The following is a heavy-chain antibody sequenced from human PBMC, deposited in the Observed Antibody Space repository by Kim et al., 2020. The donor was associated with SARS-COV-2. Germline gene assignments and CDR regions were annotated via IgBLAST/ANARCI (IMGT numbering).Heavy chain of an antibody. CDR1: GITFTNSY. Sequence: ASVKVSCRTFGITFTNSYIHWVRQAPGQGLEWMGYQYPSTGSTVYAPKFQGRLTMTGDTSTNTYYMELSDLRSEDTAVYFCSIDVSYWGQGTLVTLSS. CDR3: SIDVSY. J-gene: IGHJ4*02. V-gene: IGHV1-46*01. CDR2: QYPSTGST.